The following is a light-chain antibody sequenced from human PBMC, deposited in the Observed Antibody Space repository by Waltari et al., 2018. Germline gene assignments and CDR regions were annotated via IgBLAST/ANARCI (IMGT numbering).Light chain of an antibody. V-gene: IGKV1-27*01. CDR2: AAS. J-gene: IGKJ2*03. CDR3: QQDYTTPYS. CDR1: QSINKE. Sequence: DIQMTQSPLSLSASVGDRVTVTCRASQSINKELNWYQQKPGKAPTLLIYAASSLQTGVSSRFSGSGSGTDFTLTISSLQSEDVATYYCQQDYTTPYSFGQGTKLEIK.